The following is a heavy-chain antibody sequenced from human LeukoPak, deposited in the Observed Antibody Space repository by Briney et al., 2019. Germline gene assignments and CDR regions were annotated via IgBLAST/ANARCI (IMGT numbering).Heavy chain of an antibody. Sequence: SETLSLTCTVSGYSISSGNYWGWIRQSPGKGLEWIGTIYHSGSTYYNPSLKSRVTISVDTSKNQFSLKLSSVTAADTAVYYCARDRGYVLPYYYYYMDVWGKGTTVTISS. V-gene: IGHV4-38-2*02. CDR3: ARDRGYVLPYYYYYMDV. D-gene: IGHD5-12*01. CDR2: IYHSGST. CDR1: GYSISSGNY. J-gene: IGHJ6*03.